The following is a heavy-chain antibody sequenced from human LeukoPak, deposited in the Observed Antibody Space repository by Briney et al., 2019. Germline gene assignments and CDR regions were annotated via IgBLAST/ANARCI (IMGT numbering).Heavy chain of an antibody. CDR3: TNTNYDFWSTYSRDGDIFDI. CDR1: GYTLTELS. Sequence: ASVKVSCKVSGYTLTELSMHWVRQAPGKGLEWMGGFDPEDGETIYAQKFQGRVTMTEDKSTDTTYMELSSLRSEDTAVYYCTNTNYDFWSTYSRDGDIFDIWGQGTMVTVSS. J-gene: IGHJ3*02. CDR2: FDPEDGET. D-gene: IGHD3-3*01. V-gene: IGHV1-24*01.